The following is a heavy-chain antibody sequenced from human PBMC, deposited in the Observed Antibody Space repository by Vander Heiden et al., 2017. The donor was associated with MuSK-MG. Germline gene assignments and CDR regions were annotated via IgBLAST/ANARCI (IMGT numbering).Heavy chain of an antibody. CDR1: GYTFTSYA. CDR2: INAGNGNT. Sequence: QLVQSGAEVKKPGASVKVSCKASGYTFTSYAMHWVRQAPGQRLEWMGWINAGNGNTKYAQKFQGRVTITRDTSASTAYMELSSLRSEDTAVYYCARGYGASNFDYWGQGTLVTVSS. J-gene: IGHJ4*02. D-gene: IGHD4-17*01. V-gene: IGHV1-3*01. CDR3: ARGYGASNFDY.